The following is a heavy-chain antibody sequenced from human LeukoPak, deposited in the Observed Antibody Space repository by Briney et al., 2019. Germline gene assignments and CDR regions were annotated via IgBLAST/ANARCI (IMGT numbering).Heavy chain of an antibody. D-gene: IGHD1-26*01. CDR2: ISTSSSYI. V-gene: IGHV3-21*01. Sequence: GGSLRLSCAASGFTVSSNYMSWVRQAPGKGLEWVSSISTSSSYIYYADSVKGRFTISRDNAKNSLYLQMNSLRAGDTAVYYCARTYSGSCLDYWGQGTLVTVSS. CDR1: GFTVSSNY. J-gene: IGHJ4*02. CDR3: ARTYSGSCLDY.